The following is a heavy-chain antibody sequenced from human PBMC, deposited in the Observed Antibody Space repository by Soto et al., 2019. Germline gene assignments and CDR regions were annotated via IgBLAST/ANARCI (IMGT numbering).Heavy chain of an antibody. V-gene: IGHV1-8*01. J-gene: IGHJ6*02. Sequence: QVQLVQSGAEVKKPGASVKVSCKASGYTFTSYDSNWVRQATGQGIEWMGWMNPNRGNTGYAQKCQRRVTVTSNTSIITAYMELSSLRSEDTAVYYCARGLTYSSSWYPKTYYYYYGMDVWGQGTTVTVSS. D-gene: IGHD6-13*01. CDR1: GYTFTSYD. CDR3: ARGLTYSSSWYPKTYYYYYGMDV. CDR2: MNPNRGNT.